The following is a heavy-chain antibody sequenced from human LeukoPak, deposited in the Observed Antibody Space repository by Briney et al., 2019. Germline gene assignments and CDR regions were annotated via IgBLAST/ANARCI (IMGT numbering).Heavy chain of an antibody. Sequence: SETLSLTCTVSGGSVSSGTYYWSWIRQPPGKGLEWIGYIYYSGSTNYSPSLKSRVTISADTSKNQFSLKLTSVTVADTAVYYCARNYGDSLYYFAYWGQGTLVTVSS. CDR2: IYYSGST. D-gene: IGHD4-17*01. CDR1: GGSVSSGTYY. J-gene: IGHJ4*02. CDR3: ARNYGDSLYYFAY. V-gene: IGHV4-61*01.